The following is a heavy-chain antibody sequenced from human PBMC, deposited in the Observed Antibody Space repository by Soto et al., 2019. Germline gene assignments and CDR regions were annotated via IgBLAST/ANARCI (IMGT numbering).Heavy chain of an antibody. Sequence: TGGSLRLSCAVSGFTFSDHYMDWVRQVPGKGLEWVGRSRNKANGYSTEYAASVKGRFTISRDDSKNSLYLQMNSLKAEDTAVYYCARPNYSGYLDYWGQGTLVTVSS. CDR3: ARPNYSGYLDY. J-gene: IGHJ4*02. CDR2: SRNKANGYST. D-gene: IGHD2-15*01. CDR1: GFTFSDHY. V-gene: IGHV3-72*01.